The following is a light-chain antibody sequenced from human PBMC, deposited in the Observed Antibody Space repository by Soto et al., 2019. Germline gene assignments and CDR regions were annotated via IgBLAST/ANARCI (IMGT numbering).Light chain of an antibody. CDR1: QSVSNN. V-gene: IGKV3-15*01. Sequence: EIVMTQSPATLSVSPGERATLSCRASQSVSNNLAWYQQKPGQAPRLLIYGASTRATGIPARFSGSGSGTEFTLTINSLQSEDFAVYYCQQYHNWPPLTFGGGTKLEIK. J-gene: IGKJ4*01. CDR2: GAS. CDR3: QQYHNWPPLT.